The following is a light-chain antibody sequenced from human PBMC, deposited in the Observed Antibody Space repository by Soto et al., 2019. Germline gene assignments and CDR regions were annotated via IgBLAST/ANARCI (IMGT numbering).Light chain of an antibody. CDR2: KAS. V-gene: IGKV1-5*03. CDR1: QSITGW. Sequence: DIQMTQSPSTLSASVGDRVTITCRSSQSITGWLAWFQQKPGKAPKLLIYKASILGSGVPSRFSGSGSGTEFTLTISSLQPDDFAIYYCQQYNSQSWTFGQGTKVDIK. CDR3: QQYNSQSWT. J-gene: IGKJ1*01.